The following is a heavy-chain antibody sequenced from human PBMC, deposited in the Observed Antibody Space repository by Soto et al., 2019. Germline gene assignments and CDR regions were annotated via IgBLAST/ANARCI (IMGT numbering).Heavy chain of an antibody. V-gene: IGHV4-34*01. CDR1: GGSFSGYY. CDR2: INHSGST. Sequence: SETLSLTCAVYGGSFSGYYWSWIRQPPGKGLEWIGEINHSGSTNYNPSLKSRVTISVDTSKNQFSLKLSSVTAADTAVYYCARAPNSGSYYNDYWGQGTLVTVSS. J-gene: IGHJ4*02. CDR3: ARAPNSGSYYNDY. D-gene: IGHD3-10*01.